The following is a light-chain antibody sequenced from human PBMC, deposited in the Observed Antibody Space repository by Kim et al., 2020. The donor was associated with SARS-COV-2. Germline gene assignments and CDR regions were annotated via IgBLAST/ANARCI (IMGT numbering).Light chain of an antibody. CDR3: QVWDRTTTV. V-gene: IGLV3-1*01. Sequence: VSPRQTANMTCSGARLGQKYVCWDKKKPSQSPEVVIYQDTKPPSGIPERFSGSNSGNTATLTISGTRDVDEADYCCQVWDRTTTVFGGGTQLTVL. CDR2: QDT. J-gene: IGLJ2*01. CDR1: RLGQKY.